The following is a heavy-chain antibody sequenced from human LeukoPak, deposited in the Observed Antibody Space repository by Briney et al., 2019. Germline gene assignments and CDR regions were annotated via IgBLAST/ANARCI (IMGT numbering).Heavy chain of an antibody. V-gene: IGHV1-69*05. CDR2: IIPIFGTA. Sequence: GASVKVSCKASGGTFSSYAISWVRQAPGQGLEWMGGIIPIFGTANYAQKFQGRVTITTDESTSTAYMELSSPRSEDTAVYYCARGEYQLHLYYYYYYMDVWGKGTTVTVSS. J-gene: IGHJ6*03. D-gene: IGHD2-2*01. CDR3: ARGEYQLHLYYYYYYMDV. CDR1: GGTFSSYA.